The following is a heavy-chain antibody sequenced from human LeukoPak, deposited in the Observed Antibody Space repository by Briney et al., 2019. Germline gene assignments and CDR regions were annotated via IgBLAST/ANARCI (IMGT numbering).Heavy chain of an antibody. CDR3: ARGATIFGPDY. CDR1: GGSISSYY. Sequence: PSETLSLTCTVSGGSISSYYWSWIRQPPGKGLEWIGYIYYSGSTNYNPSLKSRVTISVDTSKNQFSLKLSSVTAADTAVYYCARGATIFGPDYWGQGTLVTVSS. CDR2: IYYSGST. V-gene: IGHV4-59*01. J-gene: IGHJ4*02. D-gene: IGHD3-3*01.